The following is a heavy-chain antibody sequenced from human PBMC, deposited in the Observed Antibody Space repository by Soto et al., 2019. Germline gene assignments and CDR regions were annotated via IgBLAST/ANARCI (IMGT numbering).Heavy chain of an antibody. D-gene: IGHD3-16*02. J-gene: IGHJ6*02. Sequence: PQTLSLTCNVSGDSIYNYYWSWIRQPTGKGLEWFGEINLSGSTSYNPSLKSRVTISVDTSKNQFSLKLRSVSAADTAVYYCARANIGYYDYVWRSYRARYYGRDGWCQGHTVT. CDR2: INLSGST. CDR1: GDSIYNYY. V-gene: IGHV4-34*01. CDR3: ARANIGYYDYVWRSYRARYYGRDG.